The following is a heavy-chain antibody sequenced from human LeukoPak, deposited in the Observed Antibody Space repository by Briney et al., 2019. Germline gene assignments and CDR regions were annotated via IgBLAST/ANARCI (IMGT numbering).Heavy chain of an antibody. V-gene: IGHV3-33*06. CDR2: TWYDENNK. J-gene: IGHJ4*02. Sequence: GRSLRLSCAASGFTFSNYGMHWVRQAPGKGLEWVAVTWYDENNKYYAESVKGRFTISRDNSKNTLYLQMSSLRAEDTAVYYCVKDRTGTHTLDYWGQGTLVTVSS. CDR3: VKDRTGTHTLDY. CDR1: GFTFSNYG. D-gene: IGHD4-17*01.